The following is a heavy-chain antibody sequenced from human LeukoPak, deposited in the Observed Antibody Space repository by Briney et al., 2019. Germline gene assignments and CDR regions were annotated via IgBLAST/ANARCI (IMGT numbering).Heavy chain of an antibody. CDR3: ARGTRGSYYTDV. CDR1: VGSISSSNQY. J-gene: IGHJ6*03. D-gene: IGHD2-2*01. CDR2: NYFSGST. V-gene: IGHV4-39*07. Sequence: SEALSLTCMVYVGSISSSNQYGGWTRQPPGGGREWIGSNYFSGSTYYNPSLKSRDAISVDTSKNQFSLKLSSVTAADTAVYYCARGTRGSYYTDVWGKGTTVTVSS.